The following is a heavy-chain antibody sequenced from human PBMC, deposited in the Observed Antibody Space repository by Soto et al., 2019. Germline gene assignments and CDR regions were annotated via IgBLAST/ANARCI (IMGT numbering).Heavy chain of an antibody. J-gene: IGHJ2*01. Sequence: PSETLSLTCTVSGGSISSGDYYWSWIRQPPGKGLEWIGYIYYSGSTYYNPSLKSRVTISVDTSKNQFSLKLSSVTAADTAVYYCARVMVTGTTGWYFDLWGRGTLVTVSS. V-gene: IGHV4-30-4*01. CDR2: IYYSGST. CDR3: ARVMVTGTTGWYFDL. CDR1: GGSISSGDYY. D-gene: IGHD1-7*01.